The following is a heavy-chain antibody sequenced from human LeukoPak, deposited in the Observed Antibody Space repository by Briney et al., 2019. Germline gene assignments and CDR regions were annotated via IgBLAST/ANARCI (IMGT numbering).Heavy chain of an antibody. CDR3: ARDLQRGNYASVSAFGI. CDR2: ISSSSSYI. V-gene: IGHV3-21*04. D-gene: IGHD1-7*01. CDR1: GFTFSSYS. J-gene: IGHJ3*02. Sequence: PGGSLRLSCAASGFTFSSYSMNWVRQAPGKGLAWVSSISSSSSYIYYADSVRGRFTISRDNVKNSLYLQMNSLRAEDTAVYYCARDLQRGNYASVSAFGIWGQGTMVTVSS.